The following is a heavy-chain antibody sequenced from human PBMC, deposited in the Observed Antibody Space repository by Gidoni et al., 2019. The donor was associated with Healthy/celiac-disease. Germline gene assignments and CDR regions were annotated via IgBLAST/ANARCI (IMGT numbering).Heavy chain of an antibody. Sequence: EVQLLESGGGLVQPGGSLRLSCAASGFTFSSYAMSWVRQAPGKGLEWVSAISGSGGSTYYADSVKGRFTISRDNSKNTLYLQMNSLRAEDTAVYYCANTYYYDSTIGPYDYWGQGTLVTVSS. J-gene: IGHJ4*02. CDR1: GFTFSSYA. CDR2: ISGSGGST. CDR3: ANTYYYDSTIGPYDY. V-gene: IGHV3-23*01. D-gene: IGHD3-22*01.